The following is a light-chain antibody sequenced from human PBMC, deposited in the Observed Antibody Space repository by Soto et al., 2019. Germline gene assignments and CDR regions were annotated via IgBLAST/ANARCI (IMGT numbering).Light chain of an antibody. CDR1: SSDVGGYNY. Sequence: SGSPGQSITISCTGTSSDVGGYNYVSWYQQHPGKAPKLMIYEVSNRPSGASNRFSGSKSGNTASLTISGLQAEDEADYYCSSYTSSSLYVFGTGTKVTVL. CDR3: SSYTSSSLYV. J-gene: IGLJ1*01. CDR2: EVS. V-gene: IGLV2-14*01.